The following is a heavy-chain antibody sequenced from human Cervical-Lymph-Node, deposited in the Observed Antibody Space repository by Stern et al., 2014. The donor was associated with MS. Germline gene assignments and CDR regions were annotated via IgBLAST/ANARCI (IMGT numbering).Heavy chain of an antibody. V-gene: IGHV5-51*01. CDR1: GYTFSNFW. J-gene: IGHJ3*01. CDR3: VRRRDSAGYDTFDL. CDR2: IYPADSDT. Sequence: QLVQSGAEVKKPGESLKISCRTSGYTFSNFWIGWVRQMPGKGLEWMGVIYPADSDTTYSPSFQGQVTISADESISTAYLQWRSLKASDTAMYYCVRRRDSAGYDTFDLWGQGTMLIVFS. D-gene: IGHD3-22*01.